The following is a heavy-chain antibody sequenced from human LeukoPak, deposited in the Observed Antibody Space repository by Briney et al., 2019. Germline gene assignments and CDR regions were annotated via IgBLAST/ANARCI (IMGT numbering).Heavy chain of an antibody. J-gene: IGHJ4*02. Sequence: GGSLRLSCAASGYTFSSYYMSWVRQAPGKGLEWVSAISGSGGSTYYADYVKGRFTISRDNSKNTLYLQMNSLRAEDTAVYYCAKDAQWELNYFDYWRQGTLVTVSS. V-gene: IGHV3-23*01. CDR1: GYTFSSYY. CDR2: ISGSGGST. D-gene: IGHD1-26*01. CDR3: AKDAQWELNYFDY.